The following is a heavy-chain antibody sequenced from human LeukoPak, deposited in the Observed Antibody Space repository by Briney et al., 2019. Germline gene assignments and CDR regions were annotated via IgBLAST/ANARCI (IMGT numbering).Heavy chain of an antibody. Sequence: PSETLSLTCTVSGGSISSYYWSWLRQPAGKGLEWIGRIYTSGSNNYNPSLKSRVTISVDKSKNQFSLKLSSVTAADTAVYYCARDGVSSGYYFFGYWGQGTLVTVSS. CDR2: IYTSGSN. V-gene: IGHV4-4*07. CDR1: GGSISSYY. CDR3: ARDGVSSGYYFFGY. D-gene: IGHD3-22*01. J-gene: IGHJ4*02.